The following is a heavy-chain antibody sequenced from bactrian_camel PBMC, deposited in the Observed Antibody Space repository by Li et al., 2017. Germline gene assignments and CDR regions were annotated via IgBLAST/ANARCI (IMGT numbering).Heavy chain of an antibody. CDR3: AADYKWEGYTWCSGTYDGDFDY. CDR1: GDPYTNVC. Sequence: VQLVESGGGSVQAGGSLRLSCAASGDPYTNVCMGWFRQAPGKEREGVAVIAGDGSTDYADSVKGRFTISQDIAKRMVYLQMNNLAPEDTAVYYCAADYKWEGYTWCSGTYDGDFDYWAQGSEVTVS. V-gene: IGHV3S53*01. CDR2: IAGDGST. D-gene: IGHD3*01. J-gene: IGHJ6*01.